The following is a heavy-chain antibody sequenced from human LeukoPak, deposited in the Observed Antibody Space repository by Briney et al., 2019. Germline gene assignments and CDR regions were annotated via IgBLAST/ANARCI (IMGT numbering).Heavy chain of an antibody. CDR3: AWGDSNLGMDV. CDR2: IYYSGST. Sequence: SSETLSLTCTVSGGSISSGDYYWSWIRQPPGKGLEWIGYIYYSGSTYYNPSLKSRVTISVDTSKNQFSLKLSSVTAADTAVYYCAWGDSNLGMDVWGQGTTVTVSS. V-gene: IGHV4-30-4*01. CDR1: GGSISSGDYY. D-gene: IGHD3-22*01. J-gene: IGHJ6*02.